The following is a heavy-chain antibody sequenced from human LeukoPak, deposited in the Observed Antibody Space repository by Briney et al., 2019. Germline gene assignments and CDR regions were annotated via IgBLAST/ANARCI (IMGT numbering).Heavy chain of an antibody. J-gene: IGHJ3*01. V-gene: IGHV4-39*07. CDR2: IYSSGST. CDR3: ARTRDNYYDASPNAFDV. D-gene: IGHD3-22*01. Sequence: SETLSLTCRVSGVSISSGSNYWGWIRQPPGKTLEWIGSIYSSGSTYYNSSLKSRVIILIDTAKNHFSLNLSSVTAADTAVYYCARTRDNYYDASPNAFDVWGQGTMVTVSS. CDR1: GVSISSGSNY.